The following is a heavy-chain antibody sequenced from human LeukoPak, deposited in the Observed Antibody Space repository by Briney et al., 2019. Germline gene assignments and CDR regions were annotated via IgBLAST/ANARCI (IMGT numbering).Heavy chain of an antibody. CDR1: GGSISSGGSY. D-gene: IGHD4-11*01. CDR2: IHYSGST. Sequence: SETLSLTCTVSGGSISSGGSYWSWIRQHPGKGLEWIEYIHYSGSTYYNPSLKSRVTISVDTSKNQFSLKLSSVTAADTAVYYCVRGTTYGWFDPWGQGTLVTVSS. J-gene: IGHJ5*02. V-gene: IGHV4-31*03. CDR3: VRGTTYGWFDP.